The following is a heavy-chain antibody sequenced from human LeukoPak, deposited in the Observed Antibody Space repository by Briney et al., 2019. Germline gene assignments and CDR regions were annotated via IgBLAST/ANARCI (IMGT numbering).Heavy chain of an antibody. CDR1: GGSISSSSYY. Sequence: PSETLSLTCTVSGGSISSSSYYWGWIRQPPGKGLEWIGSIYYSGSTYYNPSLKSRVTISVDTSKNQFSLKLSSVTAADTAVYYCARENEYSYGYFLARSGDWFDPWGQGTLVTVSS. CDR2: IYYSGST. D-gene: IGHD5-18*01. V-gene: IGHV4-39*02. CDR3: ARENEYSYGYFLARSGDWFDP. J-gene: IGHJ5*02.